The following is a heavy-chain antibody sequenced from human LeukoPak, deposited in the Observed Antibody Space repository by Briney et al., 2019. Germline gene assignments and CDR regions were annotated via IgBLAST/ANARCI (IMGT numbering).Heavy chain of an antibody. J-gene: IGHJ4*02. V-gene: IGHV1-8*03. D-gene: IGHD5-12*01. CDR3: ARDIVATIPSNYFDY. CDR2: MNPNSGNT. Sequence: EASVKVSCKASGYTFTSYDINWVRQATGQGLEWMGWMNPNSGNTGYAQKFQGRVTITRNTSISTAYMELSSLRSEDAAVYYCARDIVATIPSNYFDYWGQGTLVTVSS. CDR1: GYTFTSYD.